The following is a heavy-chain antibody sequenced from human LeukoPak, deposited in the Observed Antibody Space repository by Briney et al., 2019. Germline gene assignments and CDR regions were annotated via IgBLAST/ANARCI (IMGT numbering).Heavy chain of an antibody. J-gene: IGHJ4*02. D-gene: IGHD3-10*01. Sequence: NPPETLCLTCTVSGDFITAYYWSWIRQPPGKGLEWIGYVYYSGSTEYNPSLRSRVTISLERSKHQFSLKLTSVTAADTAVYYCAGISGTVFDYWGQGALVTVSS. CDR2: VYYSGST. CDR3: AGISGTVFDY. CDR1: GDFITAYY. V-gene: IGHV4-59*01.